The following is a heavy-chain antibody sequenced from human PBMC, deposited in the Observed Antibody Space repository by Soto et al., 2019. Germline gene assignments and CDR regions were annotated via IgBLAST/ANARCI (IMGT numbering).Heavy chain of an antibody. CDR2: IRTTTHGGTA. V-gene: IGHV3-49*03. Sequence: GGSLRLSCTASGFIFADYAMAWFRQAPGKGPEWVGFIRTTTHGGTAEYAASVRGRFTISRDDSKSIAQLQMNSLKTEDTAVYYCSRAPSGRVYYDYLGQGTLVTVSS. CDR1: GFIFADYA. J-gene: IGHJ4*02. D-gene: IGHD6-6*01. CDR3: SRAPSGRVYYDY.